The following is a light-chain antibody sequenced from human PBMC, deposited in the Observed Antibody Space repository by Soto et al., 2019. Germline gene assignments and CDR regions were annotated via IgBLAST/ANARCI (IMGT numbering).Light chain of an antibody. J-gene: IGLJ1*01. V-gene: IGLV2-14*01. CDR2: DVS. CDR1: TSDVGGYNY. CDR3: SSYTSSSTPYV. Sequence: SVLTQPASVSGSPGQSITISCTGTTSDVGGYNYVSWFQQHPGKAPKLIIYDVSDRPSGVSNRFSGSKSGNTAPLTISGLQAEDEADYFCSSYTSSSTPYVFGTGTKVTVL.